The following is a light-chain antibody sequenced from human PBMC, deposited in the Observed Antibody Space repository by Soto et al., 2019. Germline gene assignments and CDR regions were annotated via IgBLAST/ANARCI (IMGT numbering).Light chain of an antibody. CDR3: SSYTSSSTL. CDR1: SSDVGSYNY. J-gene: IGLJ1*01. CDR2: EVS. Sequence: QSALTQPASVSGSPGQSITISCTGTSSDVGSYNYVSWYQQHPGKAPKLMIYEVSDRPSGISSRFSGSKSGNTASLTISGLQTEDEADYYCSSYTSSSTLFGTGTKLTAL. V-gene: IGLV2-14*01.